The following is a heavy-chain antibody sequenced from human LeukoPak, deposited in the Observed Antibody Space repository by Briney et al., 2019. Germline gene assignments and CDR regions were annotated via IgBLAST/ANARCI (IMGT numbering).Heavy chain of an antibody. D-gene: IGHD6-13*01. J-gene: IGHJ4*02. CDR1: GYTFTSYG. V-gene: IGHV1-69*04. CDR2: IIPILGIA. CDR3: ARTSGGFSSWYGSFDY. Sequence: SVKVSCKASGYTFTSYGISWVRQAPGQGLEWMGRIIPILGIANYAQKFQGRVTITADKSTSTAYMELSSLRSEDTAVYYCARTSGGFSSWYGSFDYWGQGTLVTVSS.